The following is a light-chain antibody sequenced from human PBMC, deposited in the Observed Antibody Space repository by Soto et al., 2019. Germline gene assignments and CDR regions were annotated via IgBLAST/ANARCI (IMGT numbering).Light chain of an antibody. CDR3: QQYNSYWAFT. Sequence: DIQMTQSPSTLSASVGDRVTITCRASQSISSWLAWYQQKPGKAPKLLIYKASSLESGVPSRFSGSGSGTEFTLTISSLQPDGFATYECQQYNSYWAFTFGPGTKVDIK. V-gene: IGKV1-5*03. CDR2: KAS. J-gene: IGKJ3*01. CDR1: QSISSW.